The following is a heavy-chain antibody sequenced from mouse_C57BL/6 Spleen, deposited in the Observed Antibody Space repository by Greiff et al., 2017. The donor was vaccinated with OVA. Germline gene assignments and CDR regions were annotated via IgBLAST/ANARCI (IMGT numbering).Heavy chain of an antibody. CDR3: ARDREDLAWFAY. Sequence: VQLQQSGPGLVKPSQSLSLTCSVTGYSITSGYYWNWIRQFPGNKLEWMGYISYDGSNNYNPSLKNRISITRDTSKNQFFLKLNSVTTEDTATYYCARDREDLAWFAYWGQGTLVTVSA. J-gene: IGHJ3*01. V-gene: IGHV3-6*01. CDR2: ISYDGSN. CDR1: GYSITSGYY.